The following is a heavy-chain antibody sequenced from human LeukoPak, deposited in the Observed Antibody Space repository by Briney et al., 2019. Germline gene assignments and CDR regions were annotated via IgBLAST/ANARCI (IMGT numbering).Heavy chain of an antibody. D-gene: IGHD4-17*01. Sequence: GGSLRLSCAASGFTFSSYSMNWVRQAPGKGLEWVSYISSSGSTIYYAASVKGRFTISRDNAKNSLYLQMNSLRAEDTAVYYCARVRYGGDYWGQGTLVTVSS. J-gene: IGHJ4*02. CDR2: ISSSGSTI. V-gene: IGHV3-48*04. CDR3: ARVRYGGDY. CDR1: GFTFSSYS.